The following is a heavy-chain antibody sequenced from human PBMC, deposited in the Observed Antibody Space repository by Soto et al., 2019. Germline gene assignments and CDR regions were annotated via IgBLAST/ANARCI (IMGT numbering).Heavy chain of an antibody. Sequence: PSETLSLTCAVSGDSISSYYCMWIRQPPGKGLESIGYLYYGRSANYNPSLKSRVTLSVDTSTNQCSLTLSSMTAADTAVYYCASVTRTCISTSCYRYYYGMDVWGQGTTVT. D-gene: IGHD2-2*02. CDR1: GDSISSYY. V-gene: IGHV4-59*01. J-gene: IGHJ6*02. CDR3: ASVTRTCISTSCYRYYYGMDV. CDR2: LYYGRSA.